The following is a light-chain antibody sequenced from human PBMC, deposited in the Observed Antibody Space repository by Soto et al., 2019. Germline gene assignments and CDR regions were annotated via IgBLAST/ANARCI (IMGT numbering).Light chain of an antibody. CDR1: QEIYHY. CDR3: HQYYAFPRT. CDR2: RAS. Sequence: AIRMTQSPASLSAFSGERVTITCRASQEIYHYLAWYQQTLGKAPKLLISRASSLQSGVPSRFSGSGSGTDFNLTISRLQSEDFAIYYCHQYYAFPRTFGQGTKVEIK. J-gene: IGKJ1*01. V-gene: IGKV1-8*01.